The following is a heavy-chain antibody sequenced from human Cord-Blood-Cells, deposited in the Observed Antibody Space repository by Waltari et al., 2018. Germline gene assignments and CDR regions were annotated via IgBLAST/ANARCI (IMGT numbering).Heavy chain of an antibody. Sequence: QITLKESGPTLVKPTQTLTLTCTFSGFSLSTSGVGVGWIRQPPGKALEWLALIYWDDDKRYSPSLKSRLTITKDTSKNQVVLTMTNMDPVDTATYYCAHSRRWGSRSRTPLNWFDPWGQGTLVTVSS. V-gene: IGHV2-5*02. CDR2: IYWDDDK. J-gene: IGHJ5*02. CDR3: AHSRRWGSRSRTPLNWFDP. D-gene: IGHD6-13*01. CDR1: GFSLSTSGVG.